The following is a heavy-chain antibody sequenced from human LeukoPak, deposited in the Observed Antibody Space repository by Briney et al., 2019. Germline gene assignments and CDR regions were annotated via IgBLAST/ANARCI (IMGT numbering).Heavy chain of an antibody. CDR3: ARRSLKKTTFDY. CDR2: INPNSGNT. CDR1: GYTFTSYG. J-gene: IGHJ4*02. D-gene: IGHD1-1*01. Sequence: ASVKVSCKASGYTFTSYGISWVRQAPGQGLEWMGWINPNSGNTGYAQKFQGRVTMTRNTSISTAYMELSSLRSEDTAVYYCARRSLKKTTFDYWGQGTLVTVSS. V-gene: IGHV1-8*02.